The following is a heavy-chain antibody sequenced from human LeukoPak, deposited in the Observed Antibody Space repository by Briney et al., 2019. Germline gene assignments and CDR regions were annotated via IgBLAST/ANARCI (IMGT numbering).Heavy chain of an antibody. V-gene: IGHV1-46*01. CDR1: GYTFTSYY. D-gene: IGHD3-22*01. J-gene: IGHJ4*02. CDR3: ARDDVGGLYHDSSGYLDY. Sequence: GASVKVSCKASGYTFTSYYMHWVRQAPGQGLEWMGIINPSGGSTSSAQKFQGRVTMTRDTSTSTVYMELSSLRSEDTAVYFCARDDVGGLYHDSSGYLDYWGQGTLVTVSS. CDR2: INPSGGST.